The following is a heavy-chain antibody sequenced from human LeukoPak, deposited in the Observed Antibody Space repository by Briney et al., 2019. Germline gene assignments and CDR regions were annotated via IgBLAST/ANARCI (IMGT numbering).Heavy chain of an antibody. Sequence: SETLSLTCTVSGGSISSSVYYWGWIRQPPGKGLEWIGSIYYSGSTYYNPSLKGRVTISVDISKNQFSLKLSSVTAADTAVYYCASNARNYYDSSGYRFLDYWGQGTLVTVSS. CDR3: ASNARNYYDSSGYRFLDY. V-gene: IGHV4-39*07. J-gene: IGHJ4*02. CDR2: IYYSGST. D-gene: IGHD3-22*01. CDR1: GGSISSSVYY.